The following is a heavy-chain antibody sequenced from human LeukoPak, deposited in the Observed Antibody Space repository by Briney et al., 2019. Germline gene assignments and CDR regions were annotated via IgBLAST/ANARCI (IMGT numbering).Heavy chain of an antibody. Sequence: GGSLRLSCGASGFIFSNYAVNWVRQAPRKGLEWVVVISGGGGGRIDYADSVKGRFTISRDNSNKTLYLQMNNLRAEDTAVYYCAKDERNWTYNLASQTYDRGQGTLVTVSS. V-gene: IGHV3-23*01. J-gene: IGHJ4*02. CDR1: GFIFSNYA. CDR2: ISGGGGGRI. CDR3: AKDERNWTYNLASQTYD. D-gene: IGHD1-7*01.